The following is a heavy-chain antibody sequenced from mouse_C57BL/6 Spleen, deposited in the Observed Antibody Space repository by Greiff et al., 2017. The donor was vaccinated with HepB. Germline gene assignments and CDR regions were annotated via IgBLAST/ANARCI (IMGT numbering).Heavy chain of an antibody. D-gene: IGHD1-1*01. Sequence: QVQLQQPGAELVKPGASVKLSCKASGYTFTSYWMHWVKQRPGQGLEWIGMIHPNSGSTNYNEKFKSKATLTVDKSSSTAYMQLSSLTSEDSAVYYCARSFLTTVVATDVWGTGTTVTVSS. CDR3: ARSFLTTVVATDV. CDR1: GYTFTSYW. J-gene: IGHJ1*03. V-gene: IGHV1-64*01. CDR2: IHPNSGST.